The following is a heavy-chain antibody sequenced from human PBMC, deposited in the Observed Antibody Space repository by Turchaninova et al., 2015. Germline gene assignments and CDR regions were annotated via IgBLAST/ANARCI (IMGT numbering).Heavy chain of an antibody. CDR2: IYHSGST. Sequence: QVQLQESGPGLVKPSETLSLTCTVSGYSISSTYYWGWIRQPPGKGLEWIGSIYHSGSTYYNPSLKSRVTISVDTSENQLSLKLTSVTAADTAVYFCARRLVCGSGWCDAFDIWGQGTMVTVSS. J-gene: IGHJ3*02. V-gene: IGHV4-38-2*02. CDR1: GYSISSTYY. D-gene: IGHD6-19*01. CDR3: ARRLVCGSGWCDAFDI.